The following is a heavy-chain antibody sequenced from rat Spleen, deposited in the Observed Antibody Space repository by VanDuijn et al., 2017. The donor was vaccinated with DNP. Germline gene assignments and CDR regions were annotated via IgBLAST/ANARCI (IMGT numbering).Heavy chain of an antibody. J-gene: IGHJ2*01. CDR2: IWSGGNT. V-gene: IGHV2S75*01. D-gene: IGHD1-1*01. CDR1: GFSLTNYG. Sequence: QVQLKESGPVLVQASETLSLTCTVSGFSLTNYGVIWVRQSPGKGLEWMGAIWSGGNTEYNSALKSRLSISRDTSKSQVFLKMSSLQTEDTAIYYCTRGLPITSFDYWGQGVMVTVSS. CDR3: TRGLPITSFDY.